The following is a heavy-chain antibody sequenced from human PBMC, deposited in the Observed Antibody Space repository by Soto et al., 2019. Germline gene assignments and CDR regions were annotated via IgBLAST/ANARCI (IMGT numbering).Heavy chain of an antibody. V-gene: IGHV4-31*03. CDR3: ARVIAVAGIKYFQH. D-gene: IGHD6-19*01. CDR2: IYYSGST. J-gene: IGHJ1*01. CDR1: GGSISSGGYY. Sequence: QVQLQESGPGLVKPSQTLSLTCTVSGGSISSGGYYWSWIRQHPGKGLEWIGYIYYSGSTYYNPSLTSRVTISVDTSKNQFSLKLSSVTAADTAVYYCARVIAVAGIKYFQHWGQGTLVTVSS.